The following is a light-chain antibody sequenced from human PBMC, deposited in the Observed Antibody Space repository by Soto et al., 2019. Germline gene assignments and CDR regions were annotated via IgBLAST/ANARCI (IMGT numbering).Light chain of an antibody. V-gene: IGKV3-20*01. CDR3: QQYGSSPWT. J-gene: IGKJ1*01. Sequence: EIVFTQSPGTLSLSPGERATLSCRASQSVSSSYLAWYQQKPGQAPRLLIYDASSRATGIPDRFSGSGSGTDFTLTISRLEPEDFAVYYCQQYGSSPWTFGQGTKVDIK. CDR2: DAS. CDR1: QSVSSSY.